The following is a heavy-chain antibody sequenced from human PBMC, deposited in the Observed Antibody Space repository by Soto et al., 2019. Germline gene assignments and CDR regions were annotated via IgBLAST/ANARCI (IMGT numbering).Heavy chain of an antibody. V-gene: IGHV1-18*01. CDR1: GYSFTTYG. J-gene: IGHJ4*02. CDR3: ARDRDWNLDY. Sequence: ASVKVSCKASGYSFTTYGMTWVRQAPGQGLEWMGWISTDKGNTKYAQNFQSRATLTTDTSTSTAYMELRSLRSDDTAVYYCARDRDWNLDYWGQGTLVTVSS. CDR2: ISTDKGNT. D-gene: IGHD2-21*02.